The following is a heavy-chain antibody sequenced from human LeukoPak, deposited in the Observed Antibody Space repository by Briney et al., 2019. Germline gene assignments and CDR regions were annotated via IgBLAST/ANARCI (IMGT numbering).Heavy chain of an antibody. V-gene: IGHV4-59*01. CDR1: GGSISSYY. D-gene: IGHD3-16*02. Sequence: PSETLSLTCTVSGGSISSYYWSWIRQPPGKGLEWIGYIYYSGSTNYNPSLKGRVTISVDTSKNQFSLKLSSVTAADTAVYYCASSDVWGGYRDAFDIWGQGTMVTVSS. CDR2: IYYSGST. J-gene: IGHJ3*02. CDR3: ASSDVWGGYRDAFDI.